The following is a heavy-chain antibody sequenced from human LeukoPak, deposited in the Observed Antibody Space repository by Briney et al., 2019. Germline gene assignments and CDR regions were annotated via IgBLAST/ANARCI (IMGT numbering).Heavy chain of an antibody. CDR2: IQTSGIT. CDR1: DGSISTYY. V-gene: IGHV4-4*07. CDR3: ACWSSTDLRWNDPFDI. Sequence: SETLSLTCSVSDGSISTYYWSWVRQPAAKGLEWIGRIQTSGITNYNPSLRGRVTLSLDTSKNQFSLEMASVTAADTAVYYCACWSSTDLRWNDPFDIWGQGTTVTVSS. J-gene: IGHJ3*02. D-gene: IGHD3-10*01.